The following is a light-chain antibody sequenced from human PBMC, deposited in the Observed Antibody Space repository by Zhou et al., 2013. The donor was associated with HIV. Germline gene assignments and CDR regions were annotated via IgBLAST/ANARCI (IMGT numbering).Light chain of an antibody. CDR2: GAS. CDR3: QQRSNWPPLLT. V-gene: IGKV3D-20*02. Sequence: EIVLTQSPGTLSLSPGERATLSCRASQSVSSSYLAWYQQKPGQAPRLLIYGASSRATGIPARFSGSGSGTDFILTISSLEPEDFAVYYCQQRSNWPPLLTFGGGTKVEIK. J-gene: IGKJ4*01. CDR1: QSVSSSY.